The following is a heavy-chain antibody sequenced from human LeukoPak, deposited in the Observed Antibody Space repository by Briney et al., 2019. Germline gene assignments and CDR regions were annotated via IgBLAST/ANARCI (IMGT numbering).Heavy chain of an antibody. D-gene: IGHD3-10*01. CDR2: FDPEDGET. J-gene: IGHJ5*02. V-gene: IGHV1-24*01. Sequence: ASVKVSCKVSGYTLTELSMHWVRQAPGKGLEWMGGFDPEDGETIYAQKFQGRVTMTEDTSTDTAYMELSSLRSEDTAVYYCATAFYGSGSNWFDPWGQGTLVTVSS. CDR1: GYTLTELS. CDR3: ATAFYGSGSNWFDP.